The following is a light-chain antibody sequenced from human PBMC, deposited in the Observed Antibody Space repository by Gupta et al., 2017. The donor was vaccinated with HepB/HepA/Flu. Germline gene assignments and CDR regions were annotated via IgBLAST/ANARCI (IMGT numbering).Light chain of an antibody. J-gene: IGKJ5*01. Sequence: AIQLTQSPSSLSASVGDRATITCRASQGISSALAWYQQKPGKAPKLLIYDASSLESGVPSRFSGSGSGTDFTLTISSLQPEDFATYYCQQFNNYPFTFGQGTRLEIK. CDR3: QQFNNYPFT. CDR2: DAS. CDR1: QGISSA. V-gene: IGKV1D-13*01.